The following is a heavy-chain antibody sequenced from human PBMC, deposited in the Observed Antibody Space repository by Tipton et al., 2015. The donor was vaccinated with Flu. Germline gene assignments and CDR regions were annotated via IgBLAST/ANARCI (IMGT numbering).Heavy chain of an antibody. D-gene: IGHD4-11*01. Sequence: GLVKPSETLSLTCTLSDDSFSIYKWNWIRQPPGEGLEWIGYVYSSGSTNYNPSLESRITISVDTSKKQFSLKLSSVTAADTAVYFCARRDYSNYVSEPKNWFDPWGQGALVTVSS. CDR3: ARRDYSNYVSEPKNWFDP. J-gene: IGHJ5*02. V-gene: IGHV4-59*01. CDR1: DDSFSIYK. CDR2: VYSSGST.